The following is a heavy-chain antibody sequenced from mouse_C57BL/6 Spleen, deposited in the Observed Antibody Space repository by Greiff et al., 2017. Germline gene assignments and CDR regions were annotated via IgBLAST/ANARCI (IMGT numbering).Heavy chain of an antibody. J-gene: IGHJ2*01. V-gene: IGHV1-81*01. CDR2: IYPRSGNT. D-gene: IGHD1-1*01. CDR3: ARQDYYYGSGRNYFDY. Sequence: QVQLQQSGAELARPGASVKLSCKASGYTFTSYGISWVKQRTGQGLEWIGEIYPRSGNTYYNEKFKGKATLTADKSSSTAYMELRSLTSEDSAVYFCARQDYYYGSGRNYFDYWGQGTTLTVSS. CDR1: GYTFTSYG.